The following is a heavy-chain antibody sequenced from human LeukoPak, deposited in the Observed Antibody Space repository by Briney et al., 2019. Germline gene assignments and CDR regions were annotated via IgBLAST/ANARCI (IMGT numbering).Heavy chain of an antibody. CDR2: ISWNSGSI. J-gene: IGHJ4*02. CDR3: AKGYCGSTSCHFAY. V-gene: IGHV3-9*03. D-gene: IGHD2-2*01. Sequence: GGSLRLSCAASGFTFDDYAMHWVRHAPGKGLEWVSGISWNSGSIGYADSVKGRFTISRDNAKNSLYLQMNSLRAEDMALYYCAKGYCGSTSCHFAYWGQGTLVTVSS. CDR1: GFTFDDYA.